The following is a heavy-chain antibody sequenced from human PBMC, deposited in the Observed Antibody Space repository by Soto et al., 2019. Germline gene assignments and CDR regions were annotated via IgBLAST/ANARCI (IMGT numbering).Heavy chain of an antibody. CDR3: AKDYCSSTSCYWPLYYGMDV. Sequence: LRLSCAASGFTFSSYAMSWVRQAPGKGLEWVSAISGSGGSTYYADSVKGRFTISRDNSKNTLYLQMNSLRAEDTAVYYCAKDYCSSTSCYWPLYYGMDVWGQGTTVTVSS. J-gene: IGHJ6*02. CDR2: ISGSGGST. CDR1: GFTFSSYA. V-gene: IGHV3-23*01. D-gene: IGHD2-2*01.